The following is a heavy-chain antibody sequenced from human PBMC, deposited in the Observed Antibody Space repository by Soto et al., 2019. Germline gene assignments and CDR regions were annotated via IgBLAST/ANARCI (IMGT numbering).Heavy chain of an antibody. D-gene: IGHD1-26*01. CDR1: GFTFGSYG. V-gene: IGHV3-30*18. Sequence: GGSLRLCCAASGFTFGSYGMLWVRQAPGKGLEWVAVISYDGSNKYYADSVKGRFTISRDNSTNTLYLQMNSLRAEDTAVYYCPKPLVGATLSFDYWGQGTLVTVSS. J-gene: IGHJ4*02. CDR3: PKPLVGATLSFDY. CDR2: ISYDGSNK.